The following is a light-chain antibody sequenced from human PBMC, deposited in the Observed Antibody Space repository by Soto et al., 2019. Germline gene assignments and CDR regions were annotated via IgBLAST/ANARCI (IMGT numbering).Light chain of an antibody. CDR3: QLYGNSPP. CDR1: QSVSSN. Sequence: EIVLTQSPGTLSLSPGERATLSCRASQSVSSNLAWYQQKPGQAPRLLIYAASARATGIPDRFSGSASGTDFTLTINRLEPEDFAVYYCQLYGNSPPFGQGTRLEIK. CDR2: AAS. V-gene: IGKV3-20*01. J-gene: IGKJ5*01.